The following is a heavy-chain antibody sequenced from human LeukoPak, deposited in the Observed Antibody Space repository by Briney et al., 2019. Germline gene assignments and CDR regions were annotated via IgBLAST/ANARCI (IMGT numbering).Heavy chain of an antibody. CDR2: INYSGIT. CDR1: GGSISTSTYY. J-gene: IGHJ4*02. Sequence: PSETLSLTCTGSGGSISTSTYYWGWIRQPPGKGLEWIGSINYSGITYYNPSLKSRVTISVDTSKNQFSLKLSSVTAADTAVYYCARVDIAVVPSTNFDCWGQGTLVTVSS. V-gene: IGHV4-39*07. CDR3: ARVDIAVVPSTNFDC. D-gene: IGHD2-2*03.